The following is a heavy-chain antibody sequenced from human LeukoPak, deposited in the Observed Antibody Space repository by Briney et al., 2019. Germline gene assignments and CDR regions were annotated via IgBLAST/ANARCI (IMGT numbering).Heavy chain of an antibody. Sequence: GESLKISCVASGFTFSSYWMSWVRQSPGKGLEWVANIKQDGSEKYYVDSVKGRFTISRDNAKNSLYLQMNSLRAEDTAVYYCASERVFHYWGQGTLVTVSS. J-gene: IGHJ4*02. CDR2: IKQDGSEK. CDR3: ASERVFHY. V-gene: IGHV3-7*04. CDR1: GFTFSSYW.